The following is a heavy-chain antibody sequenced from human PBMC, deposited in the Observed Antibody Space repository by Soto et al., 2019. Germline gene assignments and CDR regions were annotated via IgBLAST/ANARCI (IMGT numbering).Heavy chain of an antibody. CDR3: ARALANVLGTYYYYYYGMDV. Sequence: ASVKVSCKASGGTFSSYAISWVRQAPGQGLEWMGGIIPIFGTANYAQKFQGRVTITADKSTSTAYMELSSLRSEDTAVYYCARALANVLGTYYYYYYGMDVWGQGTTVTVSS. D-gene: IGHD2-8*01. J-gene: IGHJ6*02. CDR2: IIPIFGTA. V-gene: IGHV1-69*06. CDR1: GGTFSSYA.